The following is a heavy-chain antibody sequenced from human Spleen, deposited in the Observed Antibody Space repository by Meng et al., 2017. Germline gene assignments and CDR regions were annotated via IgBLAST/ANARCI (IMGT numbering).Heavy chain of an antibody. D-gene: IGHD4-17*01. CDR3: ARAWGDYDPFDH. CDR1: GGSISSYY. Sequence: VNLDESRPGPVKPSEALPLTCTVSGGSISSYYWTWIRQPPGKGLEWIGNIYYSGRTNYTPSLKSRVTISVDTSKNQFSLKVNSMTAADTAVYYCARAWGDYDPFDHWGQGTLVTVSS. J-gene: IGHJ4*02. CDR2: IYYSGRT. V-gene: IGHV4-59*01.